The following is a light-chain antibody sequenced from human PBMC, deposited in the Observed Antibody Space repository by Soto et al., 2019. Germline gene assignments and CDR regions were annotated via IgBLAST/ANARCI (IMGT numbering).Light chain of an antibody. CDR3: CLYAHDNGRL. J-gene: IGLJ2*01. CDR1: SGDVLSYDA. CDR2: EGS. Sequence: QSALTQPASVSGSPGQSITISCTGPSGDVLSYDAVSWYQHHPGKAPKLLIYEGSKRPSGVSNRFSGPKSGHMASLTISRLQSEYEAYYYCCLYAHDNGRLFAGGTKLTVL. V-gene: IGLV2-23*01.